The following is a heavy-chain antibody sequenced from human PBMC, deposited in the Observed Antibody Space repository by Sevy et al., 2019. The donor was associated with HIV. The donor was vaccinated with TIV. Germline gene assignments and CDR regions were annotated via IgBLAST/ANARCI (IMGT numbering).Heavy chain of an antibody. J-gene: IGHJ4*02. CDR2: IRYDGSNK. CDR3: AKGVTDSGYDPIFDY. D-gene: IGHD5-12*01. V-gene: IGHV3-30*02. CDR1: GFTFSSYG. Sequence: GGSLRLSCAASGFTFSSYGMHWVRQAPGKGLEWVAFIRYDGSNKYYADSVKDRFTISRDNSKNTLYLQMNSLRAEDTAVYYCAKGVTDSGYDPIFDYWGQGTLVTVSS.